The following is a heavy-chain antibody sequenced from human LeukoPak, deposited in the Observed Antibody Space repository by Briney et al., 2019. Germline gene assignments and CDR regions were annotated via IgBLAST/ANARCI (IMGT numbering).Heavy chain of an antibody. D-gene: IGHD3-10*01. CDR1: GFAFSFSA. Sequence: PGGSLRLSCAASGFAFSFSAMSWLRQPPGKGLEWVSTINANSVASSYAASVRGRSTISRDNSKSTLYLHLNTLRVEDTAVYYCAKYGLWFGELLSPMSYYYYYGMDVWGQGTTVTVSS. CDR2: INANSVAS. CDR3: AKYGLWFGELLSPMSYYYYYGMDV. V-gene: IGHV3-23*01. J-gene: IGHJ6*02.